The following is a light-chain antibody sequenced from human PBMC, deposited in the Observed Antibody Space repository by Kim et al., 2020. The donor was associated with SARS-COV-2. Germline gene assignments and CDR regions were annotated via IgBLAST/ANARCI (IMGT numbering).Light chain of an antibody. CDR3: SSYAGNNNFV. J-gene: IGLJ1*01. CDR2: EVS. CDR1: SSDVGGYNY. V-gene: IGLV2-8*01. Sequence: GQSVPNSYTGTSSDVGGYNYVSWYQQHPGKVPKLMIYEVSKRPSWVPDRFSGSKSGNTASLTVSGLQAEDEADYYCSSYAGNNNFVFGTGTKVTVL.